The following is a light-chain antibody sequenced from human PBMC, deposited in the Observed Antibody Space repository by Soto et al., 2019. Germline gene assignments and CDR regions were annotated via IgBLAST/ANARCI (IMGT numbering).Light chain of an antibody. CDR1: RSDVATYNY. Sequence: QSALTQPASVSGSPGQSITISCTGTRSDVATYNYVSWYQQHPGKAPKLMIYEVYHRPSGVSDRFSGSKSGNTASLTISGLQAEDEGEYYCSSYSSTTTLVVFGGGTKLTVL. CDR3: SSYSSTTTLVV. CDR2: EVY. J-gene: IGLJ3*02. V-gene: IGLV2-14*01.